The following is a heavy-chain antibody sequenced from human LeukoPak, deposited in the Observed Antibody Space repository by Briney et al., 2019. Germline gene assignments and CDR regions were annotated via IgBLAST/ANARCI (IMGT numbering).Heavy chain of an antibody. CDR2: IYDSGST. D-gene: IGHD4-17*01. V-gene: IGHV4-39*01. CDR1: GGSIRSSYYY. CDR3: ARTDDYALVY. J-gene: IGHJ4*02. Sequence: SETLSLTCTVSGGSIRSSYYYWGWIRQPPGKGLEWIGSIYDSGSTYYNPSLKSRVTISVDTSKNQFSLKLNSVTAADTAVYYCARTDDYALVYWGQGTLVTVSS.